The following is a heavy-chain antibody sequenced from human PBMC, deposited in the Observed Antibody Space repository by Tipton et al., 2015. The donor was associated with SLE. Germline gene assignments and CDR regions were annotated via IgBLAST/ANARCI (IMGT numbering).Heavy chain of an antibody. CDR1: GGSISSSSYY. CDR3: ARLNLDTANWDY. D-gene: IGHD5-18*01. J-gene: IGHJ4*02. CDR2: IYYSGST. Sequence: TLSLTCTVSGGSISSSSYYWGWIRQPPGKGLEGIGSIYYSGSTYYNPSLKSRVTISVDTSKNQFSLKRSSVTAADTAVYYCARLNLDTANWDYCGQGTLVTGSS. V-gene: IGHV4-39*07.